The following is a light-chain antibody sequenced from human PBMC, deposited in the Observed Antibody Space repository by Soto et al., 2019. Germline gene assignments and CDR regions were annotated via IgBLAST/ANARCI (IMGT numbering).Light chain of an antibody. CDR1: QSISNY. J-gene: IGKJ2*01. V-gene: IGKV3-11*01. CDR3: QQRSNWYT. Sequence: EIVLTQSPATLSLSPGERATLSCRASQSISNYLAWYQQKPGQAPRLLIYDVSNRATGTPAGFSGSGSGTDFTLAISTLDPEDFAVYYCQQRSNWYTFGQGTKLEIK. CDR2: DVS.